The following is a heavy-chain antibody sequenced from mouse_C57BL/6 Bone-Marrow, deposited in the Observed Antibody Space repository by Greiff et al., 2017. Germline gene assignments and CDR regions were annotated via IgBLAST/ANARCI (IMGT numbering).Heavy chain of an antibody. J-gene: IGHJ2*01. CDR3: ARANGAHIDY. CDR2: INPNGGGT. Sequence: QVKLQQPGAELVKPGASVKLSCKASGYTFTSYWMPWVKQRPGQGLEWIGRINPNGGGTNYNEKFKSKATMTVDKSSSTAYMQLSSLTSEDAAVYYCARANGAHIDYWGQGTTLTVSS. D-gene: IGHD1-2*01. V-gene: IGHV1-64*01. CDR1: GYTFTSYW.